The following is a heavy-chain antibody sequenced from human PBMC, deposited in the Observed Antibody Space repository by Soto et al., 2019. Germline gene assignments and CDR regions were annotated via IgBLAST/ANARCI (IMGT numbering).Heavy chain of an antibody. J-gene: IGHJ4*02. CDR3: AREARIAAAGRFDY. CDR2: IYYSGST. V-gene: IGHV4-31*03. Sequence: PSETLSLTCTVSGGSISSGDYYWSWIRQVPGKGLEWIGYIYYSGSTYYNPSLKSRVAMSVDTSKNQFSLKLSSVTAADTAIYYCAREARIAAAGRFDYWGQGTMVTVYS. D-gene: IGHD6-13*01. CDR1: GGSISSGDYY.